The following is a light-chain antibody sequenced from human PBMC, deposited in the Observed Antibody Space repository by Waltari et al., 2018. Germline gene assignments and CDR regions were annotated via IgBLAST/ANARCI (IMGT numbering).Light chain of an antibody. Sequence: IQMTQSPSALSASVGDRVTISCRASQNIYSNLAWYQQKPGKAPKLLIYAASSLQSGIPSRFSGSGSGTDFTLTISSLQPEDSAAYYCQHYYDNTYSFGQGTKVEIK. J-gene: IGKJ2*03. CDR3: QHYYDNTYS. CDR1: QNIYSN. CDR2: AAS. V-gene: IGKV1-6*01.